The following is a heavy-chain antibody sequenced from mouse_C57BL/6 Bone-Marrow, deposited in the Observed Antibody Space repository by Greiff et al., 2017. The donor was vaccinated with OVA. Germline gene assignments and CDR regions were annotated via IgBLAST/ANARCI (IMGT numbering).Heavy chain of an antibody. Sequence: DVQLQESGGGLVQPGGSMKLSCVASGFTFSNYWMNWVRQSPEKGLEWVAQIRLKSDNYATHYAESVKGRFTISRDDSKSSVYLQMNNLRAVDTGIYYCTELTGWYFDVWGTGTTFTVSS. CDR3: TELTGWYFDV. CDR2: IRLKSDNYAT. V-gene: IGHV6-3*01. J-gene: IGHJ1*03. D-gene: IGHD4-1*01. CDR1: GFTFSNYW.